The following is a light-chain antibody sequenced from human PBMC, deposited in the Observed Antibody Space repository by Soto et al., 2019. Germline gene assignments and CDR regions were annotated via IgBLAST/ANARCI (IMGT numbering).Light chain of an antibody. V-gene: IGLV2-14*01. J-gene: IGLJ1*01. CDR3: SSYTSGSSHYV. CDR1: SSDVDAYYS. CDR2: GVT. Sequence: QSALTQPASVSGSPGQSITISCTGTSSDVDAYYSVSWYQHHPGKAPKLIIYGVTNRPSGVSNRFSGSKSGNTASLTISGLQAEDEADYHCSSYTSGSSHYVFGTGTKVTVL.